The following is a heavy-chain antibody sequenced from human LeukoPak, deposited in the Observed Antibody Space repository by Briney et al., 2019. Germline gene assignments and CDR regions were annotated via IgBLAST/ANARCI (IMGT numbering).Heavy chain of an antibody. CDR1: GFTFSSYG. D-gene: IGHD2-15*01. J-gene: IGHJ5*02. CDR2: ISYDGSNK. CDR3: ARGDCSGGSCYFHWFDP. Sequence: GGSLRLSCAASGFTFSSYGMHWVRQAPGKGLEWVAVISYDGSNKYYADSVKGRFTISRDNSKNTLYLQMNSLRAEDTAVYYCARGDCSGGSCYFHWFDPWGQGTLVTVSS. V-gene: IGHV3-30*03.